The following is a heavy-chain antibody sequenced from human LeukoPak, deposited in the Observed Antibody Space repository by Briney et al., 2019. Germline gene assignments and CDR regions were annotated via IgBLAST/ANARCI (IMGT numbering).Heavy chain of an antibody. V-gene: IGHV4-39*07. J-gene: IGHJ4*02. CDR3: ARVGRNGGWHFDY. CDR2: IYYSGKT. Sequence: SETLSLTCTVSGRSIDSDSYHWGWLRQPPGKGLEWIGSIYYSGKTFYNPSLQSRVTISLATSKTHFSLNLGSVTAADPAVYYCARVGRNGGWHFDYWGQGTLVTVSS. D-gene: IGHD6-19*01. CDR1: GRSIDSDSYH.